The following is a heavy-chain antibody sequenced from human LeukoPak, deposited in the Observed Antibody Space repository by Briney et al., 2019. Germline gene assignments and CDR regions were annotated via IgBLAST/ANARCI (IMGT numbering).Heavy chain of an antibody. CDR3: AGAGSSSWSFYYYYYMDV. CDR1: GYTFTSYY. J-gene: IGHJ6*03. D-gene: IGHD6-13*01. V-gene: IGHV1-18*04. Sequence: ASVKVSCKASGYTFTSYYMHWVRQAPGQGLEWMGWISAYNGNTNYAQKLQGRVTMTTDTSTSTAYMELRSLRSDDTAVYYCAGAGSSSWSFYYYYYMDVWGKGTTVTVSS. CDR2: ISAYNGNT.